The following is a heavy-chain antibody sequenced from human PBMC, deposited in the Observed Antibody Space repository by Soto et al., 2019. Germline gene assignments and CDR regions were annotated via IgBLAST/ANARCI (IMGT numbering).Heavy chain of an antibody. CDR2: IYYSGST. V-gene: IGHV4-31*03. D-gene: IGHD2-8*01. CDR3: ARDRRYCTNGVCSYYYYYGMDV. Sequence: SETLSLTCTVSGGSISSGGYYWSWIRQHPGKGLEWIGYIYYSGSTYYNPSLKSRVTISVDTSKNQFSLKLSSVTAADTAVYYCARDRRYCTNGVCSYYYYYGMDVWGQGTTVTVSS. CDR1: GGSISSGGYY. J-gene: IGHJ6*02.